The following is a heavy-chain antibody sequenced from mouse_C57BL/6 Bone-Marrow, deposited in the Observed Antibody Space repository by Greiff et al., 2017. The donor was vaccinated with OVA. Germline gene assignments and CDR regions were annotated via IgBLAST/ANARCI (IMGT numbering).Heavy chain of an antibody. V-gene: IGHV1-82*01. CDR3: ARHEDGYYASYFDC. CDR1: GYAFSSSW. CDR2: IYPGDGDT. Sequence: VQLQESGPELVKPGASVKISCKASGYAFSSSWMNWVKQRPGKGLEWIGRIYPGDGDTNYNGKFKGKATLTADKSSSTAYMQLSSLTSEDSAVYVGARHEDGYYASYFDCGGQGTTLTVSS. D-gene: IGHD2-3*01. J-gene: IGHJ2*01.